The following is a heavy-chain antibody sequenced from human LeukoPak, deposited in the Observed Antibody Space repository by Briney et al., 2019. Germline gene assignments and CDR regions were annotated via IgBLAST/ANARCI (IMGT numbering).Heavy chain of an antibody. CDR3: ARGRFTFNDY. D-gene: IGHD2/OR15-2a*01. CDR1: GGSFSGYY. Sequence: PSETLSLTCAVYGGSFSGYYWSWIRQPPGEGLEWIGEINHSGSTNYNPSLKSRVTISVDTSKNQFSLKLSSVTAADTAVYYCARGRFTFNDYWGQGTLVTVSS. CDR2: INHSGST. J-gene: IGHJ4*02. V-gene: IGHV4-34*01.